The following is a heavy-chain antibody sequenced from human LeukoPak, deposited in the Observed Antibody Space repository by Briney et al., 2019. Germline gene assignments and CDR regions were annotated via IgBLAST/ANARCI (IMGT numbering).Heavy chain of an antibody. J-gene: IGHJ4*02. Sequence: SQTLSLTCAVSGGSISSGGYSWSWLRQPPGKGLEWIGYIYHSGSTYYNPSLKSRVTISVDRSKNQFSLKLSSVTAADTAVYYCATTSGYSSSWYPFDYWGQETLVTVSS. CDR3: ATTSGYSSSWYPFDY. V-gene: IGHV4-30-2*01. CDR2: IYHSGST. D-gene: IGHD6-13*01. CDR1: GGSISSGGYS.